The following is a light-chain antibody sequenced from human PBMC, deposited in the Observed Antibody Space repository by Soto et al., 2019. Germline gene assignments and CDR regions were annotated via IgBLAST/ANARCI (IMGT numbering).Light chain of an antibody. CDR2: DAS. CDR3: QERTSWPPWT. Sequence: EIVLTQSPATLSLSPGERATLSCRATQSLSNNIYLAWYQQKPGQAPRLLIYDASKRASGIPARFSGSGSGTDFTLTISSLEPEDFAVYYCQERTSWPPWTFGQGTRWIS. V-gene: IGKV3-11*01. J-gene: IGKJ1*01. CDR1: QSLSNNIY.